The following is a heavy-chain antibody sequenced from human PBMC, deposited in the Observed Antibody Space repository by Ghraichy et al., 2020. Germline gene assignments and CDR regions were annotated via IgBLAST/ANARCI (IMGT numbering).Heavy chain of an antibody. CDR2: IYYSGST. D-gene: IGHD6-13*01. CDR1: GGSISSYY. V-gene: IGHV4-59*01. CDR3: ARDTQQLGIDY. J-gene: IGHJ4*02. Sequence: SETLSLTCTVSGGSISSYYWSWIRQPPGKGREWIGYIYYSGSTNYNPSLKSRVTISVDTSKNQFSLKLSSVTAADTAVYYCARDTQQLGIDYWGQGTLVPVSS.